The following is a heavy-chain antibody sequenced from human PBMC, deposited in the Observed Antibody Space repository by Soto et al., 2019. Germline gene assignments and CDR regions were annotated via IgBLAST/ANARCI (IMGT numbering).Heavy chain of an antibody. J-gene: IGHJ6*02. Sequence: PGESLKISCKGSGYRFTSYWIGWVRQMPGKGLEWMGIIYPGDSDTRYSPSFQGQATISADKSISTAYLQWSSLKASDTAMHYCARLDSGDEANRERRESYYGMDVWGQGTTVTVSS. D-gene: IGHD5-12*01. V-gene: IGHV5-51*01. CDR3: ARLDSGDEANRERRESYYGMDV. CDR2: IYPGDSDT. CDR1: GYRFTSYW.